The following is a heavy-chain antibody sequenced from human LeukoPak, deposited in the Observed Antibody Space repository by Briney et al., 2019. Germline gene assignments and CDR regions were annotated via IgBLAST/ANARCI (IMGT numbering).Heavy chain of an antibody. V-gene: IGHV3-23*01. CDR2: VSGTGGTT. CDR3: VKDVLSVAVGSTHDY. CDR1: GFTFSNYA. Sequence: GGSLRLSCAASGFTFSNYAMAWVRQAPGKGLEWVSSVSGTGGTTYHADSVKGRLTISRDNSNNTLYLQMNSLRAEDTAVYYCVKDVLSVAVGSTHDYWGPGTLVTVSS. D-gene: IGHD2-21*01. J-gene: IGHJ4*02.